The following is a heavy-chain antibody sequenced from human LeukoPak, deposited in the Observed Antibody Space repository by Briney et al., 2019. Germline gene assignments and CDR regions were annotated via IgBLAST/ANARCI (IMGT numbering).Heavy chain of an antibody. CDR2: INQDRSEK. Sequence: GGSLRLSCAASGFRFSSYWMSWVRQAPGKGREWVANINQDRSEKNYVDSVKGRFTISRDNARNSLDLQMNSLRVEDTAVYYCARYGNGEWQGHYAFDIWGHGTMVTVSS. V-gene: IGHV3-7*01. J-gene: IGHJ3*02. D-gene: IGHD3-10*01. CDR1: GFRFSSYW. CDR3: ARYGNGEWQGHYAFDI.